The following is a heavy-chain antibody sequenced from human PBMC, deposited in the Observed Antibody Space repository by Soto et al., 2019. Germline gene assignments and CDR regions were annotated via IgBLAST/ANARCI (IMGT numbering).Heavy chain of an antibody. Sequence: QVQLVQSGADVKKPGSSVKVSCKTSGGSFGSSAISWVRQAPAQGLEWVGEIIPVFDKANYAQNFQGRLNITADELTGTVFMELHSLRSEDTSVYFCARLRRDWGDAFDLWWLGTFVTVSS. J-gene: IGHJ3*01. D-gene: IGHD3-16*01. CDR1: GGSFGSSA. CDR3: ARLRRDWGDAFDL. CDR2: IIPVFDKA. V-gene: IGHV1-69*01.